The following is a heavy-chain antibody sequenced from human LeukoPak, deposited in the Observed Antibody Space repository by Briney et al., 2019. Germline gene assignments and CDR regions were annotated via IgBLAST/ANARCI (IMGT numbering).Heavy chain of an antibody. CDR1: GFTLSSYG. CDR2: ITGSGGST. V-gene: IGHV3-23*01. CDR3: AKDRGSSWFADFDY. D-gene: IGHD6-13*01. J-gene: IGHJ4*02. Sequence: TGGSLRLSCAASGFTLSSYGMSWVRQAPGKGLEWGSAITGSGGSTTHTNSVKGRFTISRDNSKNTLYLQMSSLRVEDTAVYYCAKDRGSSWFADFDYWGQGTLVTVSS.